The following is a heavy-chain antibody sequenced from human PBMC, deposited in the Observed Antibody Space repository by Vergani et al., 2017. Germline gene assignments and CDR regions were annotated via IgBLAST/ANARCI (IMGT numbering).Heavy chain of an antibody. CDR1: GGSISSGGYS. Sequence: QVQLQESGPGLVKPSQTLSLTCTVSGGSISSGGYSWSWIRQPPGKGLEWIGYIYHSGSTYYNPSLKSRVTISVDRSKNQFSLKLSSVTAADTAVYYCARGYTPYYYMDVWGKGTTVTVSS. D-gene: IGHD1-14*01. CDR2: IYHSGST. J-gene: IGHJ6*03. V-gene: IGHV4-30-2*01. CDR3: ARGYTPYYYMDV.